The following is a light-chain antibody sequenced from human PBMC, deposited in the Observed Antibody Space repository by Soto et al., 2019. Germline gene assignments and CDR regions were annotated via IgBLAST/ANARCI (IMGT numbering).Light chain of an antibody. V-gene: IGLV1-40*01. CDR1: SSNIGAGYD. J-gene: IGLJ3*02. CDR3: QSYDSSLSGVV. Sequence: QSVLTRPPSVSGAPGQRVTISCTGSSSNIGAGYDVHWYQQLPGTAPKLLIYGNSNRPSGVPDRFSGSKSGTSASVAITGLQAEDEADYYCQSYDSSLSGVVFGGGTKLTVL. CDR2: GNS.